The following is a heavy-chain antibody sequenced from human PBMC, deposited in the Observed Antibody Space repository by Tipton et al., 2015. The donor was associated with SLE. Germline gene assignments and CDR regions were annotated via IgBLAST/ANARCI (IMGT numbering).Heavy chain of an antibody. CDR2: INHSGST. Sequence: TLSLTCAVYGGSFSAYYWSWIRQPPGRGLEWIGEINHSGSTNYNPSLQSRVTISVDTSKNQFSLRLSSVTAADTAVYYCARGDSSSPGDFDYWSQGTLVTVSS. V-gene: IGHV4-34*01. D-gene: IGHD6-6*01. CDR1: GGSFSAYY. CDR3: ARGDSSSPGDFDY. J-gene: IGHJ4*02.